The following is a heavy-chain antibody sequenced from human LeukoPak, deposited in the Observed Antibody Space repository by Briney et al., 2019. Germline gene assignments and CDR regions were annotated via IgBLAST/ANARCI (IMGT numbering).Heavy chain of an antibody. CDR3: TTTGLLYCGGDCFDMNAFDI. CDR1: GFTFSNAW. Sequence: GGSLRLSCAASGFTFSNAWMSWVRQAPGKGLEWVGRIKSKTDGGTTDYAAPVKGRFTISRDDSKNTLYLQMNSLKTEDTAVYYCTTTGLLYCGGDCFDMNAFDIWGQGTMVTVSS. D-gene: IGHD2-21*02. V-gene: IGHV3-15*01. CDR2: IKSKTDGGTT. J-gene: IGHJ3*02.